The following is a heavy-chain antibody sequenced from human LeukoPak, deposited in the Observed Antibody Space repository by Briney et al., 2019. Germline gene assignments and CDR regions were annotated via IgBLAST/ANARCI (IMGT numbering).Heavy chain of an antibody. Sequence: ASVKVSCKASGYTFTSYDINWVRQATGQGLKWMGWMNPNSGNTGYAQKFQGRVTITRNTSISTAYMELSSLRSEDTAVYYCARGSSSSWYGSEYFQHWGQGTLVTVSS. J-gene: IGHJ1*01. CDR3: ARGSSSSWYGSEYFQH. D-gene: IGHD6-13*01. V-gene: IGHV1-8*03. CDR2: MNPNSGNT. CDR1: GYTFTSYD.